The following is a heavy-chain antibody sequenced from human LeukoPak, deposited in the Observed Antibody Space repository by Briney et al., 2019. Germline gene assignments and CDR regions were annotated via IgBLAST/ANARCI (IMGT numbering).Heavy chain of an antibody. D-gene: IGHD4-17*01. CDR3: AKVPTTVTTPAYWYFDL. CDR2: ISSSSSHT. J-gene: IGHJ2*01. CDR1: GFTFSNHY. V-gene: IGHV3-11*05. Sequence: GGSLRLSCAASGFTFSNHYMSWIRQAPGKGLEWVSYISSSSSHTNYADSVKGRFTISRDSSENTLYLQMNSLRAEDTAVYYCAKVPTTVTTPAYWYFDLWGRGTLVTVSS.